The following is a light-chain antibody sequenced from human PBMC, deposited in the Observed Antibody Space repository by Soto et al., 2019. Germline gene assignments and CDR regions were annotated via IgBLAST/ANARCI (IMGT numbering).Light chain of an antibody. V-gene: IGKV3-20*01. Sequence: ERVMTQSPATLSVSPGERATLSCRASQSVSSNLAWYQQKPGQAPRLLIYGASSRATGIPDRFSGSGSGSDFTLTISRLEPEDFAVYYCQQYGSSLFTYGPGTKVDIK. CDR3: QQYGSSLFT. J-gene: IGKJ3*01. CDR2: GAS. CDR1: QSVSSN.